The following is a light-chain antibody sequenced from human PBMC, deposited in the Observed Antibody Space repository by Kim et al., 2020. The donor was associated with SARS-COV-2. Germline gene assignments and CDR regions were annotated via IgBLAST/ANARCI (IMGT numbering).Light chain of an antibody. CDR3: SAWDRSLGAWV. CDR2: RNN. CDR1: SNNVGDEG. V-gene: IGLV10-54*01. Sequence: QAGLTQPPSVSKGLRETATLTCTGNSNNVGDEGAGWLQQHQGHPPKLLFYRNNNRPSGISERLSASRSGNTASLTITGLQPEDEADYYCSAWDRSLGAWVLGVGTQLTVL. J-gene: IGLJ2*01.